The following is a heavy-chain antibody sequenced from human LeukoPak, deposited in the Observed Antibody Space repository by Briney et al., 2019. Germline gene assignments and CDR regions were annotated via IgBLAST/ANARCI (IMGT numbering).Heavy chain of an antibody. CDR2: IYYSGST. Sequence: SETLSLTCTVSGASINSYYWSWIRQPPGKGLEWIGYIYYSGSTNYNPSPKSRVTISVDTSKNQFSLKLSSVTAADTAVYYCASVGYGDYVWGQGTLVTVSS. D-gene: IGHD4-17*01. V-gene: IGHV4-59*01. CDR3: ASVGYGDYV. J-gene: IGHJ4*02. CDR1: GASINSYY.